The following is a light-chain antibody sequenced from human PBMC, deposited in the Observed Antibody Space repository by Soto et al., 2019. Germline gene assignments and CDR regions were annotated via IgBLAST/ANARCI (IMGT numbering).Light chain of an antibody. CDR1: SSDVGRYNY. CDR2: DVS. J-gene: IGLJ1*01. V-gene: IGLV2-14*01. CDR3: SSYTSSSTPYV. Sequence: QFALTQPASVSGSPGQSITISCTGTSSDVGRYNYVSWYQQHPGKAPKLLIYDVSNRPSGVSNRFSGSKSGNTASLTISGLQAEDEADYYCSSYTSSSTPYVFGTGTKVTVL.